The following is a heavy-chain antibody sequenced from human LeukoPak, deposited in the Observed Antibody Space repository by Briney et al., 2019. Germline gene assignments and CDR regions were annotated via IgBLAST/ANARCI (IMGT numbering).Heavy chain of an antibody. CDR3: EKERGWVGASDI. J-gene: IGHJ3*02. CDR2: ISGSGGST. Sequence: PGGSLRLSCAASGFTFSSYGMHWVRQAPGKGLEWVSAISGSGGSTYYADSVKGRFTISRDNSKNTLYLQMNSLRAEDTAVYYWEKERGWVGASDIWGQGTMVTVSS. D-gene: IGHD1-26*01. CDR1: GFTFSSYG. V-gene: IGHV3-23*01.